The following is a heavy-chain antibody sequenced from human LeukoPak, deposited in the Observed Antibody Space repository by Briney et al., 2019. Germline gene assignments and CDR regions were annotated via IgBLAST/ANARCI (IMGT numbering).Heavy chain of an antibody. CDR3: ARLTVTTKNWFDP. CDR2: IYTSGST. D-gene: IGHD4-17*01. V-gene: IGHV4-4*07. CDR1: GGSISSYY. Sequence: KPSETLSLTCTVSGGSISSYYWSWIRQPAGKGLEWIGRIYTSGSTNYNPSLKSRVTISVDTSKNQFSLKLTSVTAADTAVYYCARLTVTTKNWFDPWGQGTLVTVSS. J-gene: IGHJ5*02.